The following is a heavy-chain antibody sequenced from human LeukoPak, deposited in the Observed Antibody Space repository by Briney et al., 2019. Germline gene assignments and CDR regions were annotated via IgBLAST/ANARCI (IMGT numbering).Heavy chain of an antibody. CDR1: GYSFTSYW. D-gene: IGHD5-18*01. Sequence: GESLKISCQGSGYSFTSYWIGWVRQMPGKGLEWMGIIHPGDSRTVYSPSFQGQVTISADKSISTAYLHWSSLEASDTAMYYCARLSTAISWWFDPWGQGTLVTVSS. CDR3: ARLSTAISWWFDP. J-gene: IGHJ5*02. CDR2: IHPGDSRT. V-gene: IGHV5-51*01.